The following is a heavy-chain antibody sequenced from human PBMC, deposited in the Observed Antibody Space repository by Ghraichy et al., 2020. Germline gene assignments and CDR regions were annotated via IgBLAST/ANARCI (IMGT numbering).Heavy chain of an antibody. CDR3: ARDRAWFGY. CDR2: THYSGST. Sequence: SETLSLTCTVSGDSIGSYYWSWIRQPPGKGLEWIGYTHYSGSTNYNPSLQSRVTISVDTSKNQFSLTLNSVTAADTAVYYCARDRAWFGYWGQGTLVSVSS. J-gene: IGHJ4*02. CDR1: GDSIGSYY. V-gene: IGHV4-59*01. D-gene: IGHD3-10*01.